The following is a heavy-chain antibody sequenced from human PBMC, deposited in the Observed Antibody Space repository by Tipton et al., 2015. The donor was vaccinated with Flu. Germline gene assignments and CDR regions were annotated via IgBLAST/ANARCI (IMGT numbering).Heavy chain of an antibody. CDR2: IGTAGDT. V-gene: IGHV3-13*01. CDR3: ARERRGDPSGGFDM. D-gene: IGHD2-21*02. Sequence: SGFTFSSYEMHWVRQVTGKGLEWVSAIGTAGDTFYQGSVKGRFTISRENAKNSLYLQMNSLRAGDTAVYHCARERRGDPSGGFDMWGQGTVVTVSS. CDR1: GFTFSSYE. J-gene: IGHJ3*02.